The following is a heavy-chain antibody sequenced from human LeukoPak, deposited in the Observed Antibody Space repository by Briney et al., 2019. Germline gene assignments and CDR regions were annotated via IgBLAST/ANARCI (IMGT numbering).Heavy chain of an antibody. CDR3: ARPGIAVAGTSI. D-gene: IGHD6-19*01. V-gene: IGHV3-7*03. J-gene: IGHJ4*02. CDR1: GFTFGKYW. CDR2: IKLDGSEK. Sequence: GGSLRLSCVASGFTFGKYWMSWVRQAPGKGLEWVANIKLDGSEKNYVDSVKGRFTISRDNTKNSLYLQMNSLRVEDTAVFYCARPGIAVAGTSIWGQGTLVTVSS.